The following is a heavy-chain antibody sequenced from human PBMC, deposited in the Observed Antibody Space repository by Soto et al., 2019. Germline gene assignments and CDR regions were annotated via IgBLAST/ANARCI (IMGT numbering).Heavy chain of an antibody. D-gene: IGHD3-16*01. J-gene: IGHJ1*01. CDR2: ISDDSSYI. V-gene: IGHV3-21*06. Sequence: LRLSCAASGFMFSACTMNWVRQAPGKGLEWLSSISDDSSYIDYADSLRGRFTVSRDNARNSLYLQIDSLGVEDTAVYYCATPYYFNHWGPGTLVTVSS. CDR1: GFMFSACT. CDR3: ATPYYFNH.